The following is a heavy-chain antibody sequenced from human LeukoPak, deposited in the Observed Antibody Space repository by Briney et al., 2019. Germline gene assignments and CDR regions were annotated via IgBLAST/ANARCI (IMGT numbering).Heavy chain of an antibody. V-gene: IGHV3-53*01. Sequence: PGGSLRLSCAASGFTVSSNYMSWVRQAPGKGLEWVSVIYSGGSTYYADSVKGRFTISRDNSKNTLYLQMNSLRAEDTAVYYCAREPDDYGSGSQPSDYWGQGTLVTVSS. CDR3: AREPDDYGSGSQPSDY. CDR2: IYSGGST. D-gene: IGHD3-10*01. CDR1: GFTVSSNY. J-gene: IGHJ4*02.